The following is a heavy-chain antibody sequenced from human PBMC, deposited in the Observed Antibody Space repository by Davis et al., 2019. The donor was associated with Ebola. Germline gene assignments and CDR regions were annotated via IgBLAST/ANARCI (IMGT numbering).Heavy chain of an antibody. Sequence: AASVKVSCKASGYTFRSYGISWVRQAPGQGLEWMGWINSHNGNTNYAQKLQGRVTMTTDTSTSTAYMEMRSLRSDDTAVYYCARVITMIRGGWFDSWGQGTLVTVSS. CDR1: GYTFRSYG. D-gene: IGHD3-10*01. V-gene: IGHV1-18*01. CDR2: INSHNGNT. J-gene: IGHJ5*01. CDR3: ARVITMIRGGWFDS.